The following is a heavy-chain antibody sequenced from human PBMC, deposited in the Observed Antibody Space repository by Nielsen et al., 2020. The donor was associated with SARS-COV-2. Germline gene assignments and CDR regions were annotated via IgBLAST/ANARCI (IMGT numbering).Heavy chain of an antibody. V-gene: IGHV3-30*18. Sequence: SLKISFSASGFTFSTYGMHWVRQAPGKGLEWVAAISYDGSNKYYVDSVKGRFTISRDNSKNTLYLQMSSLREEDTAVYYCAKDWTAIVVVPSGGVDYWGQGTLVTVSS. D-gene: IGHD2-15*01. J-gene: IGHJ4*02. CDR2: ISYDGSNK. CDR3: AKDWTAIVVVPSGGVDY. CDR1: GFTFSTYG.